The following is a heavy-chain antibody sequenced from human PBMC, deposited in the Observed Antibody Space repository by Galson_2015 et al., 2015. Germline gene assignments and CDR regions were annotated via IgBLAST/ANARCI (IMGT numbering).Heavy chain of an antibody. CDR2: ILRDGTT. Sequence: SLRLSCAASGFAFSPYTMGWVRQAPGKGLEWVSAILRDGTTSYIDSVKGRFTISRDNSRSTVYLQTNSLRDDDAALYYCARRVEGAFDVWGQGTMVTVSS. J-gene: IGHJ3*01. CDR3: ARRVEGAFDV. CDR1: GFAFSPYT. V-gene: IGHV3-23*01.